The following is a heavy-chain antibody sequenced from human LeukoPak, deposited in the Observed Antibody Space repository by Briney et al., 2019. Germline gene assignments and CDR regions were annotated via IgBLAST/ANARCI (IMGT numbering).Heavy chain of an antibody. CDR3: AGDRSGWRDFDY. D-gene: IGHD6-19*01. Sequence: ASVKVSCKASGYTFTSYYMHWVRQAPGQGLEWMGIINPSGGSTSYAQKFQGRVTMTRDTSTSTVYMELSSLRSEDTAVYYCAGDRSGWRDFDYWGQGTLVTVSS. CDR2: INPSGGST. V-gene: IGHV1-46*01. CDR1: GYTFTSYY. J-gene: IGHJ4*02.